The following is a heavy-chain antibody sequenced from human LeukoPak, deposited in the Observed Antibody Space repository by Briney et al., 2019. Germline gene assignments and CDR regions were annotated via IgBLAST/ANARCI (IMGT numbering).Heavy chain of an antibody. CDR1: GFIVSSNY. V-gene: IGHV3-53*01. D-gene: IGHD2-15*01. Sequence: PGGSLRLSCAASGFIVSSNYMSWVRQAPGKGLEWVSVIYSGGSTYYADSVKGRFTISRDNSKNTLYLQMNSLRAEDTAVYYCARVQGAAVEDYYFDYWGQGTLVTVSS. CDR2: IYSGGST. J-gene: IGHJ4*02. CDR3: ARVQGAAVEDYYFDY.